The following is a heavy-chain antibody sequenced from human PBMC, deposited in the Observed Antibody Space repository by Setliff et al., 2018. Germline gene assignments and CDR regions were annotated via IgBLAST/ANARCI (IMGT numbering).Heavy chain of an antibody. V-gene: IGHV3-11*04. D-gene: IGHD3-22*01. Sequence: GGSLRLSCAASGFTVSSSYMSWIRQAPGKGLEWVSYISSSGSTIYYADSVKGRFTISRDNAKNSLYLQMNSLRAEDTAVYYCARAGYDSSGYYYEGGTYWGQGTLVTVSS. CDR2: ISSSGSTI. CDR1: GFTVSSSY. CDR3: ARAGYDSSGYYYEGGTY. J-gene: IGHJ4*02.